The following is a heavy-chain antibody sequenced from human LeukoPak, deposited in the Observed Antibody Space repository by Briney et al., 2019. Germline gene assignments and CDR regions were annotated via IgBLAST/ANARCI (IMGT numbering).Heavy chain of an antibody. J-gene: IGHJ3*02. D-gene: IGHD3-22*01. V-gene: IGHV3-9*03. CDR3: AKDSSNYYDSSGYSNAFDI. Sequence: GGSLRLSCAASGFTFDDYAMHWVRQAPGKGLEWVSGISWNSGSIGYADSVKGRFTISRDNAKNSLYLQMNSLRAGDMALYYCAKDSSNYYDSSGYSNAFDIWGQGTMVTVSS. CDR2: ISWNSGSI. CDR1: GFTFDDYA.